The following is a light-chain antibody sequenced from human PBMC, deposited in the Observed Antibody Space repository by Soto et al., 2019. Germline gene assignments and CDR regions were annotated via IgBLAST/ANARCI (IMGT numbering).Light chain of an antibody. J-gene: IGKJ5*01. CDR1: ESVNDY. CDR2: DAS. V-gene: IGKV3-11*02. CDR3: QQYVTSPAIT. Sequence: EVVLTQSPATLSLSPGERATLFCRANESVNDYLAWYQQRPGQAPRLLIFDASNMAPGIPARFSASGSRRDFTLAISRLEPGDFAVYYCQQYVTSPAITFGQGTRLEIK.